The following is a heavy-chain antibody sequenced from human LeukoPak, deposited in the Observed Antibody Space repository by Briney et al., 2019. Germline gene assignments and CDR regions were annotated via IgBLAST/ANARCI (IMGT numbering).Heavy chain of an antibody. CDR1: GGSFSGYY. V-gene: IGHV4-34*01. CDR3: ASLMITFEGVIVHPADY. J-gene: IGHJ4*02. Sequence: SETLSLTCAVYGGSFSGYYWSWIRQPPGKGLEWIGEINHSGSTNYNPSLKSRVTISVDTSKNQFSLKLSSVTAADTAVYYCASLMITFEGVIVHPADYWGQGTLVTVSS. CDR2: INHSGST. D-gene: IGHD3-16*02.